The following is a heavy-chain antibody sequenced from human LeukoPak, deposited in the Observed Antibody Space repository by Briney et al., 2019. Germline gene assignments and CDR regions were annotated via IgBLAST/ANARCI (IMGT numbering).Heavy chain of an antibody. J-gene: IGHJ4*02. CDR2: ICSISSYI. Sequence: GGSLRLSCAASGFTFSSYSMNWVRQAPGRGREWVSSICSISSYIYYADSLKGRFTISRDKAKNSLYLQMNSLRAEDTAVYYCARDLGGGYEFFDYWGQGTLVTVSS. V-gene: IGHV3-21*01. D-gene: IGHD5-12*01. CDR3: ARDLGGGYEFFDY. CDR1: GFTFSSYS.